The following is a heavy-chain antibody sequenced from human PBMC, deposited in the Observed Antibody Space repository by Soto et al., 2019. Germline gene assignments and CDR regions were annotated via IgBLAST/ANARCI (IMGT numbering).Heavy chain of an antibody. CDR3: AKDKLRFGSLFDY. V-gene: IGHV4-30-2*01. Sequence: SETLSLTCAVSGGSISSGGYSWSWIRQPPGKGLEWIGYMYHSGSIGYADSVKGRFTISRDNAKNSLYLQMNSLRAEDTALYYCAKDKLRFGSLFDYWGQGTLVTVSS. J-gene: IGHJ4*02. CDR1: GGSISSGGYS. CDR2: MYHSGSI. D-gene: IGHD5-12*01.